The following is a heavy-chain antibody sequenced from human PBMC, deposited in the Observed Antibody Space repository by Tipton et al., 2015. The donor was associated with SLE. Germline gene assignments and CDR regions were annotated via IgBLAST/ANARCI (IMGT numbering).Heavy chain of an antibody. Sequence: SLRLSCAASGFTFSNAWMSWVRQAPGKGLEWVGRIKSKTDGGTTDYAAPVKGRFTISRDDSKNTLYLQMNSLKTEDTAVYYCTVTDPWRPLLLGLHSYCMDVWGKGTPVTVSS. CDR1: GFTFSNAW. D-gene: IGHD3-16*01. V-gene: IGHV3-15*01. J-gene: IGHJ6*03. CDR3: TVTDPWRPLLLGLHSYCMDV. CDR2: IKSKTDGGTT.